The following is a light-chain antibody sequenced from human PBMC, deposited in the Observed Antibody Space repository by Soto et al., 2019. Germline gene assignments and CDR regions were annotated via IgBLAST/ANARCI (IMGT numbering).Light chain of an antibody. CDR1: QSVSSN. V-gene: IGKV3-15*01. Sequence: EIVMTQSPATLSVSPGERATLSCRASQSVSSNLAWYQQKPGQAPRLLIYGASTRATGIPARFSGSGSGTEFTLTISSLQSEDFAVYYCQQYNNWPRALTFVGGTKVEIK. J-gene: IGKJ4*01. CDR2: GAS. CDR3: QQYNNWPRALT.